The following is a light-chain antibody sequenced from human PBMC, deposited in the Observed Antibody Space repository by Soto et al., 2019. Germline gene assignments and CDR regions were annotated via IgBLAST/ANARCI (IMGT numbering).Light chain of an antibody. Sequence: QSVLTQPPSVSGAPGQRVTISCTGSSSNIGAGYDVHWYQQLPGKAPKLLIYGNDNRPSGIPDRFSGSKSGTAATLGVTGLQTGDEADYYCATWDSSLSGVVFGGGTKLTVL. V-gene: IGLV1-40*01. CDR1: SSNIGAGYD. CDR2: GND. CDR3: ATWDSSLSGVV. J-gene: IGLJ2*01.